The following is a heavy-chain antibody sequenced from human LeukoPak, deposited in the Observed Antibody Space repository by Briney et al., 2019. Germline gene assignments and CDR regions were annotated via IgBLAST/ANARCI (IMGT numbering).Heavy chain of an antibody. J-gene: IGHJ2*01. D-gene: IGHD2-2*01. CDR1: GGSIRSYY. CDR2: IYYIGST. CDR3: ARDGGYCSSTSCFTWYFDL. Sequence: SETLSLTCTVSGGSIRSYYWSWIRQPPGKGLECIGYIYYIGSTNYNPSLKSRVTISLDTSKSQFSLKLTSVTPADTAVYYCARDGGYCSSTSCFTWYFDLWGRGTLVTVSS. V-gene: IGHV4-59*01.